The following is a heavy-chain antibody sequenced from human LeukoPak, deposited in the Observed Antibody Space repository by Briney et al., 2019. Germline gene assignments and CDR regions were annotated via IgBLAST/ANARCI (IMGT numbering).Heavy chain of an antibody. CDR2: IYPGDSDT. D-gene: IGHD1-26*01. V-gene: IGHV5-51*01. CDR1: GYNFATYW. Sequence: GESLKISCRGSGYNFATYWIGWARQMPGKGLEWMGIIYPGDSDTRYSPSFQGQVTISADKSISTAYLQWSSLKASDTAMYYCASGEQSYYFDYWGQGTLVTVSS. CDR3: ASGEQSYYFDY. J-gene: IGHJ4*02.